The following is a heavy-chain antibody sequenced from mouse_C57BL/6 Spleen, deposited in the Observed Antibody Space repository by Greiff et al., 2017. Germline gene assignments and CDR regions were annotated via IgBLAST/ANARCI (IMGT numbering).Heavy chain of an antibody. CDR3: ASGIYDGYEPWYAY. J-gene: IGHJ3*01. D-gene: IGHD2-3*01. Sequence: VQLQQPGAELVKPGASVKLSCKASGYTFTSYWMHWVKQRPGQGLEWIGMIHPNSGSTNYNEKFKSKATMTVDQSASTAYLQRSSLTSEDSAVYNWASGIYDGYEPWYAYWGQGTLVTVSA. CDR1: GYTFTSYW. V-gene: IGHV1-64*01. CDR2: IHPNSGST.